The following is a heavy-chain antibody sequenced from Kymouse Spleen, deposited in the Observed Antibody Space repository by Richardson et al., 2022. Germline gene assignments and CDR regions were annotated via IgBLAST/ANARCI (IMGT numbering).Heavy chain of an antibody. D-gene: IGHD3-10*01. J-gene: IGHJ6*02. CDR3: AKDITMVRGVYYYYYGMDV. CDR1: GFTFDDYA. CDR2: ISWNSGSI. Sequence: EVQLVESGGGLVQPGRSLRLSCAASGFTFDDYAMHWVRQAPGKGLEWVSGISWNSGSIGYADSVKGRFTISRDNAKNSLYLQMNSLRAEDTALYYCAKDITMVRGVYYYYYGMDVWGQGTTVTVSS. V-gene: IGHV3-9*01.